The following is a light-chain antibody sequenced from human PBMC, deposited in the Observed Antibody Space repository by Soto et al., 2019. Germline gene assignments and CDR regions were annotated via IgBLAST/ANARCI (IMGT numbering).Light chain of an antibody. CDR3: CSYAGSSLYV. V-gene: IGLV2-23*01. Sequence: QSALTQPASVSGSPGQSITISCTGTSSDVVSYNLVSWYQQHPGKAPNLMIYEGSKRPSGVSNRFSGSKSGNTASLTISGLQAEDEAEYYCCSYAGSSLYVFRTGTKVTVL. CDR1: SSDVVSYNL. J-gene: IGLJ1*01. CDR2: EGS.